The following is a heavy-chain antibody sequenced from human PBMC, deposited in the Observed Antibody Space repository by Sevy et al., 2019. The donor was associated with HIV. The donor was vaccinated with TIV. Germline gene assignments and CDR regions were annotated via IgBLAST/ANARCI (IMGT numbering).Heavy chain of an antibody. V-gene: IGHV4-59*01. J-gene: IGHJ5*02. D-gene: IGHD5-12*01. CDR2: IHYTGSS. CDR1: GGPISSYY. CDR3: ARAPPVRSGDDSLNWFDP. Sequence: SENLSLTCTVSGGPISSYYWSWLRQPPGKGLQYIGYIHYTGSSNYNPSLKSRVTISLDTSKNQFSLKVTSVTAADTAVYYCARAPPVRSGDDSLNWFDPWGQGTLVTVSS.